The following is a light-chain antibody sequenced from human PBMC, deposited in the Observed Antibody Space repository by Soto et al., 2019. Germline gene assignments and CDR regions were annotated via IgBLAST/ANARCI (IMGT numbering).Light chain of an antibody. CDR2: DAA. CDR1: QSVSSY. Sequence: EIVLTQSPATLSLSPGERATLSCRASQSVSSYLAWYQQKPAQAPRLLIYDAANRATGSPARFSGSGSGTDFILTISSREPQDFAVYYYQQRSNWPPYTFGQGTKLEIK. CDR3: QQRSNWPPYT. V-gene: IGKV3-11*01. J-gene: IGKJ2*01.